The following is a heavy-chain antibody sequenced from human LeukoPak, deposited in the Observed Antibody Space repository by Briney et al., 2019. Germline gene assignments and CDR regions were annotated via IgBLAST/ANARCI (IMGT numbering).Heavy chain of an antibody. J-gene: IGHJ6*02. CDR3: AKGLYDYALDV. CDR2: IKLGGSEK. V-gene: IGHV3-7*03. Sequence: GGSLRLSCVASGFSFGKYWMSWVRQAPGKGLEWVANIKLGGSEKNYVDPVKGRFTISRDNFKNTLYLQMNSLRAEDTAIYYCAKGLYDYALDVWGQGTAVTVSS. CDR1: GFSFGKYW.